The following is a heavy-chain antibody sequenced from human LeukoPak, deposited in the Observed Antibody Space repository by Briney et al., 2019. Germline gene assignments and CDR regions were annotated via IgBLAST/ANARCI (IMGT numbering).Heavy chain of an antibody. D-gene: IGHD6-19*01. CDR3: ARQGKIAVAGGAWFDP. V-gene: IGHV4-39*01. J-gene: IGHJ5*02. CDR1: GGPISSSSYY. Sequence: SETLSLTCTVSGGPISSSSYYWGWIRQPPGKGLEWIGSIYYSGSTYYNPSLKSRVTISVDTSKNQFSLKLSSVTAAETAVYYCARQGKIAVAGGAWFDPWGQGTLVTVSS. CDR2: IYYSGST.